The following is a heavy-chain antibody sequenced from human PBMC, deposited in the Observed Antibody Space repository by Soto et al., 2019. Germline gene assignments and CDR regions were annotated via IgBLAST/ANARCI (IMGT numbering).Heavy chain of an antibody. D-gene: IGHD6-19*01. CDR1: GGSISSYY. Sequence: SETLSLTCTVSGGSISSYYWSWIRQPPGKGLEWIGYIYYSGSTNYNPSLKSRVTISVDTSKNQFSLKLSSVTAADTAVYYCARQDVPDHSSGWNPNFDYWGQGTLVTVSS. J-gene: IGHJ4*02. CDR3: ARQDVPDHSSGWNPNFDY. CDR2: IYYSGST. V-gene: IGHV4-59*08.